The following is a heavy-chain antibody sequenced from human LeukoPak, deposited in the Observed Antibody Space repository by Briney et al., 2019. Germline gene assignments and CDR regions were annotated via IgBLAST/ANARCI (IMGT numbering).Heavy chain of an antibody. CDR1: GFTVSSNY. V-gene: IGHV3-66*01. CDR3: ARKLLLSTALAAFDI. J-gene: IGHJ3*02. Sequence: PGGSLRLSCAASGFTVSSNYVSWVRQAPGKGLEWVSVFYSGGSTYYADFVKGRFTISRDNSKNTLYLQVNSLRAEDTAVYYCARKLLLSTALAAFDIWGQGTMVTVSS. CDR2: FYSGGST. D-gene: IGHD2-15*01.